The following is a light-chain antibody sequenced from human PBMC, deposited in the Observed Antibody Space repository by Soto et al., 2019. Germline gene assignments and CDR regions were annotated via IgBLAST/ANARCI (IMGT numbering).Light chain of an antibody. CDR3: QQRSNWPPT. V-gene: IGKV3-11*01. Sequence: EIVLTQSPATLSLSPGERATLSCRASQSVSSYLAWYQQNPGQAPRLLIYDASNRATGIPARFSGSGSGTDFTLTISSLEPEDFAVYYCQQRSNWPPTFGQGTQVDIK. J-gene: IGKJ1*01. CDR1: QSVSSY. CDR2: DAS.